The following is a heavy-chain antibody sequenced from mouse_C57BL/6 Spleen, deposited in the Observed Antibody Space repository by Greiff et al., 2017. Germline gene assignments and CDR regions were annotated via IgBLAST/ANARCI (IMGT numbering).Heavy chain of an antibody. Sequence: QVQLQQSGPELVKPGASVKISCKASGYAFSSSWMNWVKQRPGKGLEWIGRIYPGDGDTNYNGKFKGKATLTADKTSSTAYMQLSSLTSEDSAVYFCARWDYGSPYYYAMDYWGQGTSVTVSS. CDR1: GYAFSSSW. V-gene: IGHV1-82*01. CDR3: ARWDYGSPYYYAMDY. J-gene: IGHJ4*01. CDR2: IYPGDGDT. D-gene: IGHD1-1*01.